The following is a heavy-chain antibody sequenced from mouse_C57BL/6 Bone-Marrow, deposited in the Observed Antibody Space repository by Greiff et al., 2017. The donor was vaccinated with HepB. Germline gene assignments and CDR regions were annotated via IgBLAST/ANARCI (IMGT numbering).Heavy chain of an antibody. V-gene: IGHV1-55*01. CDR2: IYPGSGST. D-gene: IGHD2-2*01. CDR3: AFYYGYDVGFAY. J-gene: IGHJ3*01. CDR1: GYTFTSYW. Sequence: QVQLQQPGAELVKPGASVKMSCKASGYTFTSYWITWVKQRPGQGLEWIGDIYPGSGSTNYNEKFKSKATLTVDKSSSTAYMQLSSLTSEDSAVYYCAFYYGYDVGFAYWGQGTLVTVSA.